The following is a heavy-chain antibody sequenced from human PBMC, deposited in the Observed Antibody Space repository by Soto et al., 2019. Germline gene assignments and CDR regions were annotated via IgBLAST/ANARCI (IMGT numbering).Heavy chain of an antibody. CDR2: ITGSGSTT. V-gene: IGHV3-23*01. CDR1: GFTFSSYA. Sequence: PGGSLRLSCAASGFTFSSYAMSWVRQAPGKGLEWVSVITGSGSTTYYADSVKGRFTISRDNSKNTLYLQMNSLRAEDTAVYYCARRGGALGSWGQGTLVTVSS. J-gene: IGHJ5*02. CDR3: ARRGGALGS. D-gene: IGHD3-16*01.